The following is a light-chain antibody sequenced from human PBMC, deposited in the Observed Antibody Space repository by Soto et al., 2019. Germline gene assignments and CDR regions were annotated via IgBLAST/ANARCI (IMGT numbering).Light chain of an antibody. CDR1: QAISSH. J-gene: IGKJ4*01. CDR3: QQVKSYPLT. Sequence: DIQLTQSPSFLSASVGDRVTITCRASQAISSHLAWYQQKPGKAPKLLIYAASTLQSGVPSGFSVSGSGTEFTLTISSLQPEDFATYYCQQVKSYPLTFGGGTKVEIK. V-gene: IGKV1-9*01. CDR2: AAS.